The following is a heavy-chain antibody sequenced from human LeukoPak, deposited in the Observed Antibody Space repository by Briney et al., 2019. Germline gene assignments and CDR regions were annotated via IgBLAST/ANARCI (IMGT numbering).Heavy chain of an antibody. CDR2: IIPIFGTA. CDR3: ARDGVPYCSSTSCYDLDY. CDR1: GGTFSSYA. D-gene: IGHD2-2*01. V-gene: IGHV1-69*13. Sequence: ASVKVSCKASGGTFSSYAISWVRQAPGQGLEWMGGIIPIFGTANYAQKFQGRVTITADESTSTAYMELSSLRSEDTAVYYCARDGVPYCSSTSCYDLDYWGQGTLVTVSS. J-gene: IGHJ4*02.